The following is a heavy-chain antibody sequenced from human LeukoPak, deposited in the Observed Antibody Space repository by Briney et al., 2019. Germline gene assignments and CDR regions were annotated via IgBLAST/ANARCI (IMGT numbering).Heavy chain of an antibody. Sequence: GGSLRLSCAASGFIFTNYFMSRVRQAPGKGLEWVASIKHDGSEKYYVDSVRGRFTISRDNTMNSLYLQMSSLRAEDTAVYYCATDRGWRTSGYYLYYFEYWGQGTLVTYSS. CDR1: GFIFTNYF. V-gene: IGHV3-7*01. CDR2: IKHDGSEK. CDR3: ATDRGWRTSGYYLYYFEY. D-gene: IGHD3-3*01. J-gene: IGHJ4*02.